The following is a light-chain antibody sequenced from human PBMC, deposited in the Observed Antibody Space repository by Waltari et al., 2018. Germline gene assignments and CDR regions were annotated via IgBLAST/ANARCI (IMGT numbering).Light chain of an antibody. V-gene: IGLV1-47*01. Sequence: QSVLTQPPSASGTPGQRVTISCSGGSSNIGQHYVFWYKQFPGTAPKLLIYRIYQRPSGVPDRFSGSKSGTSAALAISGLRSEDEADYYCAAWDDSLSLWVFGGGTKLTVL. CDR2: RIY. J-gene: IGLJ3*02. CDR1: SSNIGQHY. CDR3: AAWDDSLSLWV.